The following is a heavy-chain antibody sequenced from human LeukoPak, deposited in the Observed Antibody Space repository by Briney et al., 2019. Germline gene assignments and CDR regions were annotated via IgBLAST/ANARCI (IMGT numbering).Heavy chain of an antibody. J-gene: IGHJ4*02. V-gene: IGHV1-8*01. CDR1: GFTFTTHD. CDR2: MNPGSGDT. CDR3: ARGLGSYSTTWYPPLRY. D-gene: IGHD2/OR15-2a*01. Sequence: ASVKVSCKTSGFTFTTHDINWVRQATGKGLEWMGWMNPGSGDTGYEQRFQGRVPMTRDTSINTAHMELSSLRSDDAAVYYCARGLGSYSTTWYPPLRYWGQGTLVTVSS.